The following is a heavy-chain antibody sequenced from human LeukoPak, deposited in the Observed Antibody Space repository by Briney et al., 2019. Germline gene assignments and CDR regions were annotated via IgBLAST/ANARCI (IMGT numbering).Heavy chain of an antibody. Sequence: GGSLRLSCSASGFIFSPYAMSWVRQAPGKGLEWVAGITSSGNTTYYADPVKGRFTISRDNSRNILYLQMNSLRAEDTAIYYCAKDFGGSDYDWHFDLWGRGTVVTVSS. CDR2: ITSSGNTT. V-gene: IGHV3-23*01. D-gene: IGHD1-26*01. CDR3: AKDFGGSDYDWHFDL. J-gene: IGHJ2*01. CDR1: GFIFSPYA.